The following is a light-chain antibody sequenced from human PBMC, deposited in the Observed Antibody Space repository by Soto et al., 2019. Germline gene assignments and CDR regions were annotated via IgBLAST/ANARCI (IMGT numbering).Light chain of an antibody. V-gene: IGKV3-20*01. CDR1: QSVRSNY. Sequence: EIVLTQSPATLSLSAGERATLSCRASQSVRSNYLAWYQQTPAQAPRLLIYGASSRATGIPERFSGTGSGTNFHIPISRLEPDEEAVYYCQQYGRSPDTWGKGTKVEIK. CDR3: QQYGRSPDT. CDR2: GAS. J-gene: IGKJ2*01.